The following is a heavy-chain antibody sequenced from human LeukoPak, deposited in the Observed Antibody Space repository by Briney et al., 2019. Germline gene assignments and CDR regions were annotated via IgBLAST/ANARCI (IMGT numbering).Heavy chain of an antibody. V-gene: IGHV4-4*07. Sequence: SQTLSLTCTVSGDSISNYYWSWIRQPAGKGLEWIGRIYTSGSTNYNPSLKSRVTMSVDTSKNQFSLKLSSVTAADTAVYYCARVSLVRGAPDYYFDYWGQGTLVTVSS. J-gene: IGHJ4*02. CDR3: ARVSLVRGAPDYYFDY. CDR1: GDSISNYY. CDR2: IYTSGST. D-gene: IGHD3-10*01.